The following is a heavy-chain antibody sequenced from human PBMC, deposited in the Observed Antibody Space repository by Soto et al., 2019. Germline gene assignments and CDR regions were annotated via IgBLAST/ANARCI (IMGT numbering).Heavy chain of an antibody. CDR1: GGTSRSGDYY. CDR2: IYYSGST. V-gene: IGHV4-30-4*02. Sequence: SDTLSLTCTVSGGTSRSGDYYWSRIRQPPGKGLEWIGYIYYSGSTYYNPSLKSRVTISVDTSKNQFSLKLSSVTAADTAVYYCARVCSEEYYYYYYGMDPWGQGTLVTVSS. CDR3: ARVCSEEYYYYYYGMDP. J-gene: IGHJ6*02. D-gene: IGHD6-25*01.